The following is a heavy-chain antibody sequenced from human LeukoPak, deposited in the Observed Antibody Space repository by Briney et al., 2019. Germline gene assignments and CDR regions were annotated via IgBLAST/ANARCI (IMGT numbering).Heavy chain of an antibody. V-gene: IGHV3-74*01. J-gene: IGHJ4*02. Sequence: GGSLRLSCAASGFAFSSYWMHWVRQAPGKGLVWVSRINSDGSSTSYADSVMGRFTISRDNAKNTLYLQMNSLRAEDTAVYYCARVGELLWLPFDYWGQGTLVTVSS. CDR2: INSDGSST. CDR3: ARVGELLWLPFDY. D-gene: IGHD5-24*01. CDR1: GFAFSSYW.